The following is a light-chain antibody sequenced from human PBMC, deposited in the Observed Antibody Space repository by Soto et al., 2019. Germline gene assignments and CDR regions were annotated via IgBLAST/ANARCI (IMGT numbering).Light chain of an antibody. CDR3: QSYDSLSGSRV. V-gene: IGLV1-40*01. Sequence: QAVVTQPPSVSGAPGQRVTISCTGSSSNIGAGYDVHWYQQLPGAAPRLVIYGNSNRPSGVPDRFSASKSGTSASLAITGLQAEDEADYYCQSYDSLSGSRVFGGGTKLTVL. CDR2: GNS. J-gene: IGLJ3*02. CDR1: SSNIGAGYD.